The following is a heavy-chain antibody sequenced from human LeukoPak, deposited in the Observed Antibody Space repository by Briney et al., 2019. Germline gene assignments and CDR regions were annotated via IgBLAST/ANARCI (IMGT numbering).Heavy chain of an antibody. J-gene: IGHJ6*03. CDR2: IWYDGSNK. D-gene: IGHD3-10*01. Sequence: GGSLRLSCAASGFTFSSYGMHWVRQAPGKGLEWVAVIWYDGSNKYYEDSVKGRYTISRDNSKNTLYLQMNSLRAEDTAVYYCAKTAHYGSGSYAGYYYYMDVWGKGTTVTVSS. CDR1: GFTFSSYG. V-gene: IGHV3-33*06. CDR3: AKTAHYGSGSYAGYYYYMDV.